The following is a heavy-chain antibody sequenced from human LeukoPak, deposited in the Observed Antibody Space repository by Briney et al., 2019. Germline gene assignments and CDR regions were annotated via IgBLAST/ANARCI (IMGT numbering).Heavy chain of an antibody. CDR1: GGSISSGGYY. CDR2: IYYSGST. CDR3: ANLWGAAPRPMDAFDI. J-gene: IGHJ3*02. D-gene: IGHD1-26*01. V-gene: IGHV4-31*03. Sequence: SQTLSLTCTVSGGSISSGGYYWSWIRQHPGKGLEWIGYIYYSGSTYYNPSLKSRVTISVDTSKNQFSLKLSSVTAADTAVYYCANLWGAAPRPMDAFDIWGQGTMVTVSS.